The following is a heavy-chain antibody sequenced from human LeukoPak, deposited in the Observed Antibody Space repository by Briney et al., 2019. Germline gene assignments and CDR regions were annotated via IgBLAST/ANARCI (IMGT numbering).Heavy chain of an antibody. CDR1: GYTFTSYG. CDR3: AREVPDYYGAGRPAVVDY. Sequence: ASVKVSCKASGYTFTSYGISWVRQAPGQGLEWMGWITAYNGNTKYAQKFQGRVTMTIDTSMSTADMDLRSLRSDDTAVYYCAREVPDYYGAGRPAVVDYWGQGTLVTVSS. V-gene: IGHV1-18*01. D-gene: IGHD3-10*01. J-gene: IGHJ4*02. CDR2: ITAYNGNT.